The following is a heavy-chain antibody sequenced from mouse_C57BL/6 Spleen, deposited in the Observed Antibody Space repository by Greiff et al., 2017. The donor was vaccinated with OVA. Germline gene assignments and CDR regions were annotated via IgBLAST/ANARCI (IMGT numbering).Heavy chain of an antibody. CDR2: ISYSGST. Sequence: EVQLQQSGPGLAKPSQTLSLTCSVTGYSITSDYWNWIRKFPGNKLEYMGYISYSGSTYYNPSLKSRISITRDTSKNQYYLQLNSVTTEDTATYYCAIDYYGSRGGFAYWGQGTLVTVSA. D-gene: IGHD1-1*01. CDR1: GYSITSDY. V-gene: IGHV3-8*01. J-gene: IGHJ3*01. CDR3: AIDYYGSRGGFAY.